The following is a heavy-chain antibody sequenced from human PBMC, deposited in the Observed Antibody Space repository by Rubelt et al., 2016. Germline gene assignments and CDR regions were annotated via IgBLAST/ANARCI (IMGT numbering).Heavy chain of an antibody. V-gene: IGHV3-23*04. CDR1: GFTFSSYS. CDR2: ISGNGGST. CDR3: AKGHSNLDY. D-gene: IGHD6-13*01. Sequence: EVQLVESGGGLVQPGGSLRLSCAASGFTFSSYSMNWVRQAPGKGLEWVSAISGNGGSTYYADSVRGRFTISRDNSRNTLYLQMTSLRAEDTAVYYCAKGHSNLDYWGQGTLVTVSS. J-gene: IGHJ4*02.